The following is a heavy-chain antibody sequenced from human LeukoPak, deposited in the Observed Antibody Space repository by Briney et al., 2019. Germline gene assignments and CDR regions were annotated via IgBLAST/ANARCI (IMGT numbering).Heavy chain of an antibody. D-gene: IGHD2-15*01. V-gene: IGHV1-46*01. CDR1: GYTFTSYY. Sequence: ASAKVSCKASGYTFTSYYMHWVRQAPGQGLEWMGIINPSGGSTSYAQKFQGRVTMTRDTSTSTVYMELSSLRSEDTAVYYCAREVGYCSGGSCYYDYWGQGTLVTVSS. J-gene: IGHJ4*02. CDR3: AREVGYCSGGSCYYDY. CDR2: INPSGGST.